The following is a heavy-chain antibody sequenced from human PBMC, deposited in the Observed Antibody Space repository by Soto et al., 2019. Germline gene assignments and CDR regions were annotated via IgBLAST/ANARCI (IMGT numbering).Heavy chain of an antibody. Sequence: EVQLVESGGGLVKPGGSLRLSCAASGFTFSDAWLNWVRQAPGKGLEWVGRIKSKTDGGTTDYAAPVKGRFTISRDYSKTTLYLQMSSLKSEDTAVYYCTPLGWGCWGQGTLVTVSS. CDR1: GFTFSDAW. CDR3: TPLGWGC. CDR2: IKSKTDGGTT. V-gene: IGHV3-15*07. J-gene: IGHJ4*02. D-gene: IGHD1-26*01.